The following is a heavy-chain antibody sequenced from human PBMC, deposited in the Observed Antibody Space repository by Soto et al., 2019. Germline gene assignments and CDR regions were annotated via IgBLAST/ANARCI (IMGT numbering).Heavy chain of an antibody. J-gene: IGHJ4*02. CDR2: IYYSGST. V-gene: IGHV4-59*01. Sequence: QVQLQESGPGLVKPSETLSLTCTVSGGSISSYYWSWIRQPPGKGLEWIGYIYYSGSTNYNPSLKSRVTISVDTSKNQFALKLSSVTAADTAVYYCAREAYYYDSSEPIAFAYWGQGTLVTVSS. D-gene: IGHD3-22*01. CDR3: AREAYYYDSSEPIAFAY. CDR1: GGSISSYY.